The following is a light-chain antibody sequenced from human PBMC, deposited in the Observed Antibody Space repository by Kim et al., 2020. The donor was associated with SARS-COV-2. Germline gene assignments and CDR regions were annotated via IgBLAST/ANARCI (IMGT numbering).Light chain of an antibody. CDR2: RDT. V-gene: IGLV3-9*01. CDR1: NIVTKN. Sequence: SYELTQPLSVSVALGQTARITCGGNNIVTKNVHWYQQKPGQAPVLVMYRDTNRPSRIPERFSGSNSGNTATLTISRAQAGDEADYYCQVWDSSTWVFGGG. J-gene: IGLJ3*02. CDR3: QVWDSSTWV.